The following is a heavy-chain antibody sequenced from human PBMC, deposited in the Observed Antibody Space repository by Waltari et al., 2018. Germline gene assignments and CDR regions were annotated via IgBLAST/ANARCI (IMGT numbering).Heavy chain of an antibody. J-gene: IGHJ4*02. CDR1: RFGSIAST. D-gene: IGHD3-16*01. CDR2: IRSGFNNYAT. Sequence: EVQLFESGGGCVQPGGSLQLSCVTPRFGSIASTMHWARQASGKGLEWVGRIRSGFNNYATGYAASLKPRFTISRDDSRNTVYLDMSSLKNEDSALYYCARQKTGGAIDYWGQGTLVTVST. V-gene: IGHV3-73*02. CDR3: ARQKTGGAIDY.